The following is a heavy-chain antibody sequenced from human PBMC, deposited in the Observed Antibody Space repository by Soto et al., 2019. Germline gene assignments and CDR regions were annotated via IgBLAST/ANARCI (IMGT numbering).Heavy chain of an antibody. CDR1: GFTFSSYA. Sequence: GGSLKLSCAASGFTFSSYAMSWVRQAPGKGLEWVSAISGSGGSTYYADSVKGRFTISRDNSKNTLYLQMNSLRAEDTAVYYCAKNSGYDSYYYYGMDVWGQGTTVTVSS. CDR3: AKNSGYDSYYYYGMDV. D-gene: IGHD5-12*01. J-gene: IGHJ6*02. CDR2: ISGSGGST. V-gene: IGHV3-23*01.